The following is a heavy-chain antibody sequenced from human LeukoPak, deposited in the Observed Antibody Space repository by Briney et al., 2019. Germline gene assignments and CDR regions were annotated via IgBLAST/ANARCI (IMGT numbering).Heavy chain of an antibody. CDR3: AELGITMIGGV. CDR2: ITSSSSYT. CDR1: GITFSNYN. J-gene: IGHJ6*04. V-gene: IGHV3-21*01. Sequence: GGSLRLSCAAPGITFSNYNMNWVRQAPGKGLEWISAITSSSSYTFYADSVKGRFTISRDNAQNSLYLQMNSLRVEDTAIYYCAELGITMIGGVWGKGTTVTISS. D-gene: IGHD3-10*02.